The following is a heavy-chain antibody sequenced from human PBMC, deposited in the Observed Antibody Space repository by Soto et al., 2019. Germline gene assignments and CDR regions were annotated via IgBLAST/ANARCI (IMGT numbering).Heavy chain of an antibody. J-gene: IGHJ4*02. V-gene: IGHV3-23*04. CDR1: GFTFRSYW. CDR3: VKGGWLDD. D-gene: IGHD6-19*01. Sequence: EVQLVESGGGLVQPGGSLRLSCAASGFTFRSYWMHWVRQAPGKGLVWVSFISVSGQTTYYADSVKGRFTLSRDNSQNTLYLQMNSLRGEDTAVYYCVKGGWLDDWGQGTLVTVSS. CDR2: ISVSGQTT.